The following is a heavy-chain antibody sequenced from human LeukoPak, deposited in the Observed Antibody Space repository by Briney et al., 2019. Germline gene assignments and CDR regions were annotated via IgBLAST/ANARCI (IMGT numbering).Heavy chain of an antibody. V-gene: IGHV1-2*02. D-gene: IGHD2-2*01. J-gene: IGHJ6*02. Sequence: ASLKVSCKASGYTFTDYYLQWVRQAPGQGLEWMGWINPNSGGTNSAQKFQGRVTMTRDTSVSTAYMELSRLRSDDTAVYYCARDHCTSSGCYEYYYYGMDVWGQGTTVTVSS. CDR3: ARDHCTSSGCYEYYYYGMDV. CDR1: GYTFTDYY. CDR2: INPNSGGT.